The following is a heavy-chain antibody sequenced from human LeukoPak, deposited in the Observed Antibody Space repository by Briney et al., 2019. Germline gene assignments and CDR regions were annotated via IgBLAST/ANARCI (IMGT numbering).Heavy chain of an antibody. CDR1: GYFFTSYY. V-gene: IGHV1-46*01. CDR2: INPGDGST. Sequence: ASVKVSCKASGYFFTSYYIHWVRQAPGQGLEWMGIINPGDGSTGYAQKFQGRVTMTRDTSTSTVYMELSSLRSEDTAVYYCAREGLGGLLSDYWGQGTLVTVSS. J-gene: IGHJ4*02. D-gene: IGHD1-26*01. CDR3: AREGLGGLLSDY.